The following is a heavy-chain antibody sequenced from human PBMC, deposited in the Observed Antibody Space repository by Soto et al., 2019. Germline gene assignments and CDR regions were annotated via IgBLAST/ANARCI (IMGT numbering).Heavy chain of an antibody. CDR3: VKKRSYDRSNYDHFDY. Sequence: PGGSLRLSCAISGFSFSTYPMSWVRQAPWKGLEWVTAISANGRGTSYADSVKGRFTILRDNSKNTLYLQMNSLRAEDTAVYFCVKKRSYDRSNYDHFDYWGQGALVTVSS. V-gene: IGHV3-23*01. J-gene: IGHJ4*02. CDR1: GFSFSTYP. CDR2: ISANGRGT. D-gene: IGHD3-22*01.